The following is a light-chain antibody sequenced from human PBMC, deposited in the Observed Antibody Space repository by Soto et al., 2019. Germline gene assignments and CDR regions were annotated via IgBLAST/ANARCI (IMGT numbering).Light chain of an antibody. CDR2: EVS. Sequence: QSALTQPASVSGSPGQSITISCAGTSSDAGGYNYVSWYQQHPGNAPKLMIYEVSNRPSGVSNRFSGSKSGNTASLTISGLQAEDEADYYCSSYTSSSTWVFGTGTKVTVL. CDR3: SSYTSSSTWV. V-gene: IGLV2-14*01. CDR1: SSDAGGYNY. J-gene: IGLJ1*01.